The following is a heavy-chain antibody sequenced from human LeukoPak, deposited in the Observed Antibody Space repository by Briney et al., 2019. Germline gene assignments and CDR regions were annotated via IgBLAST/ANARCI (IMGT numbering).Heavy chain of an antibody. CDR1: SLTCDY. CDR2: INHSGST. V-gene: IGHV4-34*01. CDR3: ATWGMTTVVGFDY. Sequence: SLTCDYWSWIRQPPGKGLEWIGEINHSGSTNYNPSLKSRVTISVDTSKNQFSLKLSSVTAADTAVYYCATWGMTTVVGFDYWGQGTLVTVSS. D-gene: IGHD4-17*01. J-gene: IGHJ4*02.